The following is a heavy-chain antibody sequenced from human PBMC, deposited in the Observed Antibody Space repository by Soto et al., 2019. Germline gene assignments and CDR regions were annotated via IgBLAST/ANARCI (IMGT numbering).Heavy chain of an antibody. J-gene: IGHJ6*02. CDR3: AKNRIAAAGRLTYYYGMDV. V-gene: IGHV3-48*02. CDR1: GFTFSSYS. CDR2: ISSSSSTI. Sequence: GGSLRLSCAASGFTFSSYSMNWVRQAPGKGLEWVSYISSSSSTIYYADSVKGRFTISRDNAKNSLYLQMNSLRDEDTAVYYCAKNRIAAAGRLTYYYGMDVWGQGTTVTVSS. D-gene: IGHD6-13*01.